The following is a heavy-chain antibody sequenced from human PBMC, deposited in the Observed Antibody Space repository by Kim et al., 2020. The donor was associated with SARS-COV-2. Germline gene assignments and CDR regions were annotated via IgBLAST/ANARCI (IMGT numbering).Heavy chain of an antibody. J-gene: IGHJ6*02. CDR1: GFTFSNAW. CDR2: IKSKIDGGTA. CDR3: TKHIAAVAAYGMDV. V-gene: IGHV3-15*01. Sequence: GGSLRLSCAASGFTFSNAWMSWVRQAPGKGLEWVGRIKSKIDGGTADYAAPVKGRFTISREDSKNTLCLQMHSLKSEDTAVYYCTKHIAAVAAYGMDVWGQGTTVTVSS. D-gene: IGHD6-13*01.